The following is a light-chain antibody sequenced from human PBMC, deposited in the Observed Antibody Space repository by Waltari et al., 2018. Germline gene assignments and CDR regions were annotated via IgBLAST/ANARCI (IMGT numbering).Light chain of an antibody. CDR1: QSISRY. CDR3: QQRDNWPRT. Sequence: IVLTQSPATLSLSPGERAALSCRASQSISRYLDWYQQKPGQAPRLLIYDASNRATGIPARFSGRGSGTDFTLSITTLEPEDFAVYYCQQRDNWPRTFGQGTRVEV. CDR2: DAS. V-gene: IGKV3-11*01. J-gene: IGKJ1*01.